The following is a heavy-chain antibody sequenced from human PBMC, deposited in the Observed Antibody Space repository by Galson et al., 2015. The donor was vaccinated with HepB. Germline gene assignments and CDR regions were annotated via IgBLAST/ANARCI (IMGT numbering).Heavy chain of an antibody. V-gene: IGHV1-2*02. CDR2: INPENGAT. Sequence: SVKVSCKASGYTFSGYYMHWVRQAPGQPPEWMGWINPENGATSYAQKFRGRVTMTGDTSSSTAYMELTSLTSDDTAVYYCARDRWGTSLNHWGQGTLVTVSS. D-gene: IGHD2-2*01. CDR3: ARDRWGTSLNH. CDR1: GYTFSGYY. J-gene: IGHJ5*02.